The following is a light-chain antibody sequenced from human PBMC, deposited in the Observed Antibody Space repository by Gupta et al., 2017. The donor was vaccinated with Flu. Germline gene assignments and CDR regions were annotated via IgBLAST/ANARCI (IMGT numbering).Light chain of an antibody. CDR1: TFDIGASNY. V-gene: IGLV2-14*03. CDR3: RSYKTSGAV. Sequence: QSALPQSASVSGSPGPSITISCSGTTFDIGASNYLSWDQQDPGRAPKLILYEVKNRPAGVSNRCSGSKSANTASLTIAGLQADDEDDYYCRSYKTSGAVFGGGTKLTVL. J-gene: IGLJ2*01. CDR2: EVK.